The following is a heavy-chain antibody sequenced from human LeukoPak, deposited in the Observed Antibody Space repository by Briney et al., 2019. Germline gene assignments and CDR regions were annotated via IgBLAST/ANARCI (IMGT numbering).Heavy chain of an antibody. Sequence: GASVKVSCKASGCTFSSYAISWVRQAPGQGLEWMGGIIPIFGTANYAQKFQGRVTITTDESTSTAYMELSSLRSEDTAVYYCARVQRDGDYVYYWGQGTLVTVSS. CDR1: GCTFSSYA. D-gene: IGHD4-17*01. CDR2: IIPIFGTA. V-gene: IGHV1-69*05. CDR3: ARVQRDGDYVYY. J-gene: IGHJ4*02.